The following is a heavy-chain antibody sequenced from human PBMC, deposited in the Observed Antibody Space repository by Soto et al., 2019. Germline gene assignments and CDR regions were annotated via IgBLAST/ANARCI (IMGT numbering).Heavy chain of an antibody. CDR3: AQILFGRTVAGGYFYMHV. D-gene: IGHD6-19*01. Sequence: SGPTLVKPTETLTLTCTVSGFSLASGKVGVTWIRQPPGTALEWLAHIFSNVEKSYRTSLKDRLTISEDTSKSQVVLTMTNVDPVDTATYYCAQILFGRTVAGGYFYMHVPGKATTVTVSS. CDR2: IFSNVEK. V-gene: IGHV2-26*01. CDR1: GFSLASGKVG. J-gene: IGHJ6*03.